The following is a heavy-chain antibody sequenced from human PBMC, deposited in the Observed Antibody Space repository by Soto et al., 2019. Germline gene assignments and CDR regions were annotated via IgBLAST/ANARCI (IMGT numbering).Heavy chain of an antibody. CDR1: GYTFTSYG. Sequence: ASVKVSCKASGYTFTSYGISWVRQAPGQGLEWMGWISAYNGNTNYAQKLQGRVTMTTDTSTSTAYMELRSLRSDDTAVYYCARVEGRDGYRGGQLDYWGQGTLVTVSS. CDR3: ARVEGRDGYRGGQLDY. CDR2: ISAYNGNT. V-gene: IGHV1-18*01. D-gene: IGHD5-12*01. J-gene: IGHJ4*02.